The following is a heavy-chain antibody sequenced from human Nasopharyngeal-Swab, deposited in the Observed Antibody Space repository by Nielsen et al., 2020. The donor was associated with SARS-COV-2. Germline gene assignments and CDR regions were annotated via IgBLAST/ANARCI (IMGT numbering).Heavy chain of an antibody. CDR3: VGNNWNYGGVGY. J-gene: IGHJ4*02. V-gene: IGHV3-21*01. CDR2: ISSSSSYI. Sequence: GGSLRLSCAGSGFTFGSFGMNWVRQAPGKGLEWVSSISSSSSYIYYADSVKGRFTISRDNAKNSLYLQMNSLRAEDTAVYYCVGNNWNYGGVGYWGQGTLVTVSS. D-gene: IGHD1-7*01. CDR1: GFTFGSFG.